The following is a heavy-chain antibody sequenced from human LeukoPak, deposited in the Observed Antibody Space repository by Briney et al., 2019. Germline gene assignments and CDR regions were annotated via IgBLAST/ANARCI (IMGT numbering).Heavy chain of an antibody. J-gene: IGHJ6*02. CDR3: ARAGYSSGWYGYYYYGMDV. D-gene: IGHD6-19*01. CDR2: MSAYNGNT. CDR1: GYTFTSYG. V-gene: IGHV1-18*01. Sequence: ASVKVSCKASGYTFTSYGIIWVRQAPGQGLEWMGWMSAYNGNTNYAQKLQGRVTMTTDTSTSTAYMELRSLRSDDTAVYYCARAGYSSGWYGYYYYGMDVWGQGTTVTVSS.